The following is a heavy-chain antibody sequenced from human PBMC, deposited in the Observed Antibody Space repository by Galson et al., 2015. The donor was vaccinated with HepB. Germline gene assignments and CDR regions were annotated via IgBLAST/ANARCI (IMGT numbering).Heavy chain of an antibody. CDR3: ARARRNDYTTFYFDF. J-gene: IGHJ4*02. D-gene: IGHD5-24*01. CDR2: MMQDGSDS. CDR1: GFTFDTSW. Sequence: SLRLSCAASGFTFDTSWMNWVRQAPGKGLEWVANMMQDGSDSYYVDSVKGRFTISRDNAKNSLFLRMNSLRGEDTAVYYCARARRNDYTTFYFDFWGQGALVTVSS. V-gene: IGHV3-7*01.